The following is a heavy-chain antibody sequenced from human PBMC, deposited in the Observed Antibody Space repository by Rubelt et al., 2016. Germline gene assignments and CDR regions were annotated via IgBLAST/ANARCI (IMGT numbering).Heavy chain of an antibody. CDR1: GFTFSNAW. Sequence: SGFTFSNAWMNWVRQAPGKGLEWVGRIKSKTDGGTTDYAAPVKGRFTISRDDSKNTLYLQMNSLKTEDTAVYYCTTDTAMDNDFDYWGQGTLVTVSS. V-gene: IGHV3-15*07. CDR2: IKSKTDGGTT. D-gene: IGHD5-18*01. J-gene: IGHJ4*02. CDR3: TTDTAMDNDFDY.